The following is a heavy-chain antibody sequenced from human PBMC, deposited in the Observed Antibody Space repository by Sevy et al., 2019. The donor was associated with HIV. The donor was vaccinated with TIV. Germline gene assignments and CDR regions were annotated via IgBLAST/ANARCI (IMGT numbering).Heavy chain of an antibody. CDR3: TRDFPPPGYCSSTSCRFDY. CDR2: IRSKAYGGTT. D-gene: IGHD2-2*01. Sequence: SLRLSCTASGFTFGDYAMRWFRQAPGKRLEWVGFIRSKAYGGTTEYAASVKGRFTISRDDSKSIAYLQMNSLKTEDTAVYYCTRDFPPPGYCSSTSCRFDYWGQGTLVTVSS. V-gene: IGHV3-49*03. J-gene: IGHJ4*02. CDR1: GFTFGDYA.